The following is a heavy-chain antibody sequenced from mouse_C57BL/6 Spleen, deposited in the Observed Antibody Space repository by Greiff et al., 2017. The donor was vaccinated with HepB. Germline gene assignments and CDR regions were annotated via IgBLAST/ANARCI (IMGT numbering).Heavy chain of an antibody. CDR2: IWTGGGT. CDR3: ARRVGYDDYAMDY. Sequence: VQLQQSGPGLVAPSQSLSITCTVSGFSLTSYAISWVRQPPGKGLEWLGVIWTGGGTNYNSALKSRLSISKDNSKSQVFLKMNSLQTDDTARYYCARRVGYDDYAMDYWVQGTSVTVSS. J-gene: IGHJ4*01. V-gene: IGHV2-9-1*01. D-gene: IGHD2-14*01. CDR1: GFSLTSYA.